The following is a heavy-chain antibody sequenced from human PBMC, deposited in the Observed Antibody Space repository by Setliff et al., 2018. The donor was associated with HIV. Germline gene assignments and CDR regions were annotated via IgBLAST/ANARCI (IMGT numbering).Heavy chain of an antibody. Sequence: GASVKVSCKASGYTFTSYGISWVRQAPGQRLEWMGWITVGDGNTKYSQKFQGRVTITRDTSASTAYMELSSLRSEDTAVYYCARDRKQVWIYYFYYWGQGTLVTVSS. CDR1: GYTFTSYG. CDR3: ARDRKQVWIYYFYY. V-gene: IGHV1-3*01. CDR2: ITVGDGNT. D-gene: IGHD5-18*01. J-gene: IGHJ4*02.